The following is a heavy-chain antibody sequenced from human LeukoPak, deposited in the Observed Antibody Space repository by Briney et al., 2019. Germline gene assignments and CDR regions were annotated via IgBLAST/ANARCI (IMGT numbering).Heavy chain of an antibody. D-gene: IGHD6-13*01. CDR1: GFTFSSYA. Sequence: PGRSLRLSCAASGFTFSSYAMHWVRQAPGKGLEWVAVISYDGSNKYYADSVKGRFTISRDNSKNTLYLQMNSLRAEDTAVYYCARDLYSSSWYSGYYYYYGMDVWGQGTTVTVSS. V-gene: IGHV3-30-3*01. CDR2: ISYDGSNK. CDR3: ARDLYSSSWYSGYYYYYGMDV. J-gene: IGHJ6*02.